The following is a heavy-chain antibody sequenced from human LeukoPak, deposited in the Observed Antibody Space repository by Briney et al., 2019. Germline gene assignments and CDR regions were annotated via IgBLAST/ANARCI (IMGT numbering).Heavy chain of an antibody. D-gene: IGHD3-9*01. CDR2: IKQDGSEK. CDR3: ANTRYRGHFDY. Sequence: GGSLRLSCAASGFTFSSYWMSWVRQAPGKGLEWVANIKQDGSEKYYVDSVKGRFTISRDNAKNSLYLQMNSLRAEDTAVYYCANTRYRGHFDYWGQGTLVTVSS. CDR1: GFTFSSYW. V-gene: IGHV3-7*01. J-gene: IGHJ4*02.